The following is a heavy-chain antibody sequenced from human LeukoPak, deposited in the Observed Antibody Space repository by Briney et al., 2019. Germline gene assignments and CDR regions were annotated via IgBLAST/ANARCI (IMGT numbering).Heavy chain of an antibody. J-gene: IGHJ4*02. CDR2: IYHSGST. CDR1: GYSIGSGYY. V-gene: IGHV4-38-2*02. D-gene: IGHD3-9*01. CDR3: ARDLRFDWYVQPDY. Sequence: SETLSLTCTVSGYSIGSGYYWGWIRQPPGKGLEWIGSIYHSGSTYYNPSLKSRVTISVDTSKNQFSLKLSSVTAADTAVYYCARDLRFDWYVQPDYWGQGTLVTVSS.